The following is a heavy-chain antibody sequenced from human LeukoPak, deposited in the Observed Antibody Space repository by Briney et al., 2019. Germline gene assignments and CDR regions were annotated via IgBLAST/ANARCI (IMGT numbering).Heavy chain of an antibody. D-gene: IGHD3-10*01. CDR2: IYYSGST. V-gene: IGHV4-59*01. Sequence: SETLSLTCTVSGGSISSYYWSWIRQPPGKGLEWIGYIYYSGSTNYNPPLKSRVTISVDTSKNQFSLKLSSVTAADTAVYYCARGPMVRGVITSAFDYWGQGTLVTVSS. J-gene: IGHJ4*02. CDR3: ARGPMVRGVITSAFDY. CDR1: GGSISSYY.